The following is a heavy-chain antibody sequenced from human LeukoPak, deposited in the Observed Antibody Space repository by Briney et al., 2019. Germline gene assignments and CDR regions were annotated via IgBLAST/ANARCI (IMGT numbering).Heavy chain of an antibody. CDR3: ARDRAFTDAFDI. CDR2: ISSSSSYI. V-gene: IGHV3-21*01. Sequence: SGGSLRLSCAASGFTFSSYSMNWVRQAPGKGLEWVSSISSSSSYIYYADSAKGRFTISRDNAKNSLYLQMNSLRAEDTAVYYCARDRAFTDAFDIWGQGTMVTVSS. CDR1: GFTFSSYS. J-gene: IGHJ3*02.